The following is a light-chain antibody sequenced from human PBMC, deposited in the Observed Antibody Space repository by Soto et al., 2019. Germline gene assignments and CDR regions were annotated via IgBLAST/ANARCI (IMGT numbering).Light chain of an antibody. CDR1: SGDVGSYKY. CDR2: EVN. J-gene: IGLJ2*01. Sequence: QSALTQPASVSGSPGQSISVSCTGSSGDVGSYKYVSWYQQHPGKAPKLIIYEVNKRPSGVSDRFSGSKSGNTASLTISGLQAEDEADYYCSSYTITSTLVIFGGGTEVTVL. V-gene: IGLV2-14*01. CDR3: SSYTITSTLVI.